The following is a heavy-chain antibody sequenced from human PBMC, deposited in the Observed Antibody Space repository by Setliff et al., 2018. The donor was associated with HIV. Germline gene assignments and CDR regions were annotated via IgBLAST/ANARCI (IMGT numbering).Heavy chain of an antibody. CDR3: ASKGGSGNYPDSDAFDI. V-gene: IGHV1-46*01. Sequence: GASVKVSCRASGNTFSSHYMHWVRQAPGKGLEWMGLISPSGDITSYAEKFQGRVTMTRDTSTSTVYMELRSLRSEDTAIYYCASKGGSGNYPDSDAFDIWGQGTLVTVSS. CDR2: ISPSGDIT. J-gene: IGHJ3*02. CDR1: GNTFSSHY. D-gene: IGHD3-10*01.